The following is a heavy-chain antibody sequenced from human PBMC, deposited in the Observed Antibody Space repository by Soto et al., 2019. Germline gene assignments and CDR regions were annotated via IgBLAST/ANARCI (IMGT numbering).Heavy chain of an antibody. V-gene: IGHV3-30-3*01. D-gene: IGHD5-18*01. CDR1: GFTFSSYA. CDR2: ISYDGSNK. CDR3: ARDSGPSYGYGMDV. J-gene: IGHJ6*02. Sequence: PGGSLRLSCAASGFTFSSYAMHWVRQAPGKGLEWVAVISYDGSNKYYADSVKGRFTISRDNSKNTLYLQMNSLRAEDTAVYYCARDSGPSYGYGMDVWGQGTTVTVSS.